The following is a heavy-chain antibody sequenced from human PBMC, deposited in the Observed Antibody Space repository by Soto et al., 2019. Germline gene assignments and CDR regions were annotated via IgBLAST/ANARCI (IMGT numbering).Heavy chain of an antibody. J-gene: IGHJ4*02. CDR3: AKDSYDSSGYGH. D-gene: IGHD3-22*01. Sequence: QVQLVESGGGVVQPGRSLRLSCAASGFTFSSYGMHWVRQAPGKGLEWVAVISYDGSNKYYADSVKGRFTISRDNSKNPMYRQMNSLRAEDTAVYYCAKDSYDSSGYGHWGQGTLVTVSS. V-gene: IGHV3-30*18. CDR2: ISYDGSNK. CDR1: GFTFSSYG.